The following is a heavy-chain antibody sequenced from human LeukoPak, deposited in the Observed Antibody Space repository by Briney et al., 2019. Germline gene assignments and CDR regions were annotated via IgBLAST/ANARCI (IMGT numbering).Heavy chain of an antibody. CDR3: ARGVVGATPDY. D-gene: IGHD1-26*01. V-gene: IGHV4-59*01. Sequence: SETLSLTCTVSGGSISNYYWSWIRQPPGRGLEWIGYIYYSGSTNYNPSLKSRVTISVDTSKNQFSLKLSSVTAADTAVYYCARGVVGATPDYWGQGTLVTVSS. CDR2: IYYSGST. J-gene: IGHJ4*02. CDR1: GGSISNYY.